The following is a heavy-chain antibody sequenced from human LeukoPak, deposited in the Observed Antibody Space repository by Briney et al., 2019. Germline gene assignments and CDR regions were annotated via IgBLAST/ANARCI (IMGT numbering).Heavy chain of an antibody. D-gene: IGHD3/OR15-3a*01. CDR1: GYTITGYY. Sequence: ASVKVSCKAAGYTITGYYIHWVRKVPGQGLEWMGWIDPGSGGSTYAQEFQGRVTMIRDTSISTAYMELSSLRSDDTAVYYCATITQDWEKNHWGQGTLVTVSS. J-gene: IGHJ5*02. CDR2: IDPGSGGS. CDR3: ATITQDWEKNH. V-gene: IGHV1-2*02.